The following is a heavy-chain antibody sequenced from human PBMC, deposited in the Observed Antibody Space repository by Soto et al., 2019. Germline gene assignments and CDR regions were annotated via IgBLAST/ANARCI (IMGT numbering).Heavy chain of an antibody. Sequence: TLVNPTQTLTLTCTLSGISLSTSGVGLGWIRQTPGKALEWLALVYWNDDAHYSPSLRSRLTITKDTSKNQAVLTMTNMDPVDTATYYCARGLASLPVFAFDIWGQGTVVTVSS. V-gene: IGHV2-5*01. J-gene: IGHJ3*02. CDR3: ARGLASLPVFAFDI. CDR1: GISLSTSGVG. CDR2: VYWNDDA.